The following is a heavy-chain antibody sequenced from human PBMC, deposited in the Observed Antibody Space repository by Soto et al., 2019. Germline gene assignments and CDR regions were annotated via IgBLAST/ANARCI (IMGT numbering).Heavy chain of an antibody. CDR2: IIPIFVTA. CDR3: ARASAPPDYDLWSGYPCLEQ. V-gene: IGHV1-69*13. D-gene: IGHD3-3*01. J-gene: IGHJ4*02. Sequence: ASVEVSFKASRGTFSSYPISVFLHSPLQGLEVMGWIIPIFVTANYAQKFQGRVTITADESTSTAYMELSSLRSEDTAVYYCARASAPPDYDLWSGYPCLEQWGEGTMLNVSS. CDR1: RGTFSSYP.